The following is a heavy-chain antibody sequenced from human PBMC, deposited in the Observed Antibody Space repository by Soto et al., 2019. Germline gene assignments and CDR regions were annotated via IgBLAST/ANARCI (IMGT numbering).Heavy chain of an antibody. V-gene: IGHV3-30-3*01. CDR2: ISYDGSNK. J-gene: IGHJ6*02. D-gene: IGHD3-22*01. Sequence: QVQLVESGGGVVQPGRSLRLSCAASGFTFSSYAMHWVRQAPGKGLEWVAVISYDGSNKYYADSVKGRFTISRDNSTNTLYLQMNSLRAEETAVYYCARADYYDSSGYYFHYYYGMDVWGHGTTVTVSS. CDR1: GFTFSSYA. CDR3: ARADYYDSSGYYFHYYYGMDV.